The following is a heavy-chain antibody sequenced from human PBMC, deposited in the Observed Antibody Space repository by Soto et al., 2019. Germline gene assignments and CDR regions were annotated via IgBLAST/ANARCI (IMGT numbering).Heavy chain of an antibody. Sequence: QVQLVESGGGVVQPGRSLRLSCAASGFTFSSYAMHWVRQAPGKGLEWVAVISYDGSNKYYADSVKGRFTISRDNSKNTLYLQMNSLSAEDTAVYYCARDLSPLISLVDYWGQGTLVTVSS. J-gene: IGHJ4*02. V-gene: IGHV3-30-3*01. D-gene: IGHD3-16*02. CDR1: GFTFSSYA. CDR3: ARDLSPLISLVDY. CDR2: ISYDGSNK.